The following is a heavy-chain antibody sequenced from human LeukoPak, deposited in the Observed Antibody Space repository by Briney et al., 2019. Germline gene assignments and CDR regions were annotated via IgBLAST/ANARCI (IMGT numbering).Heavy chain of an antibody. CDR1: GYTFTSYD. CDR3: ARGSPTVPMGGY. J-gene: IGHJ4*02. Sequence: ASVKVSCKASGYTFTSYDINWVRQATGQGLEWMGWMNPNSGNTGYAQKFQGRVTMTRNTSISTAYMELSSLRSEDTAVYYCARGSPTVPMGGYWGQGTLVTVSS. D-gene: IGHD4-17*01. V-gene: IGHV1-8*01. CDR2: MNPNSGNT.